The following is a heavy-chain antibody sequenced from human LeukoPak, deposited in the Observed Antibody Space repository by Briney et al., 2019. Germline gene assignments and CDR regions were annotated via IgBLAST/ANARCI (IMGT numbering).Heavy chain of an antibody. CDR3: ARGYSSSSDY. Sequence: GASVKVSCKASGGTFSSYAISWVRQAPGQGLEWMGGIIPIFGTANYAQKLQGRVTMTTDTSTSTAYMELRSLRSDDTAVYYCARGYSSSSDYWGQGTLVTVSS. D-gene: IGHD6-6*01. J-gene: IGHJ4*02. CDR2: IIPIFGTA. CDR1: GGTFSSYA. V-gene: IGHV1-69*05.